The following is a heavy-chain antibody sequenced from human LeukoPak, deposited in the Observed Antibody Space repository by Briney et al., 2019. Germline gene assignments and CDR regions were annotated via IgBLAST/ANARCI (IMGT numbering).Heavy chain of an antibody. CDR1: GGSISSGNYY. J-gene: IGHJ6*03. CDR3: ARVVTLGELSFYYYYYYYMDV. CDR2: ISHSGST. Sequence: SETLSLTCTVSGGSISSGNYYWGWIRQPPGKGLEWIGSISHSGSTYYNPSLKSRVTISVDTSNNQFSLKLSSVTAADTAVYCCARVVTLGELSFYYYYYYYMDVWGKGTTVTVSS. D-gene: IGHD3-16*02. V-gene: IGHV4-39*07.